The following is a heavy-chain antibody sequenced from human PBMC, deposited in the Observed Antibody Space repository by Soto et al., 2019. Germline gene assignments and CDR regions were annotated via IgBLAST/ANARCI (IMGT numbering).Heavy chain of an antibody. V-gene: IGHV6-1*01. D-gene: IGHD3-10*01. CDR1: GDSVSSNSAA. CDR2: TYYRSKWYN. J-gene: IGHJ6*02. CDR3: ARAGHITMVRGVIITRSYGMDV. Sequence: SQTLSLTCAISGDSVSSNSAAWNWIRQSPSRGLEWLGRTYYRSKWYNDYAVSVKSRITINPDTSKNQFSLQLNSVTPEDTAVYYCARAGHITMVRGVIITRSYGMDVWGQGTTVTVSS.